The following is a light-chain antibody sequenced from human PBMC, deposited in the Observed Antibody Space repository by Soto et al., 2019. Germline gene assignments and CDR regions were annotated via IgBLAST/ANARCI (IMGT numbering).Light chain of an antibody. CDR1: SSDVGGYNY. V-gene: IGLV2-14*01. CDR3: SSYRGSSSPV. CDR2: DVT. Sequence: QSALTQPASVSGSPGQSITISCTGTSSDVGGYNYVSWYQQHPGKAPKLMIYDVTYRPSGVSNRFSGSKSGNTASLTISGLQPEDEADYYCSSYRGSSSPVFGGGTKLTVL. J-gene: IGLJ2*01.